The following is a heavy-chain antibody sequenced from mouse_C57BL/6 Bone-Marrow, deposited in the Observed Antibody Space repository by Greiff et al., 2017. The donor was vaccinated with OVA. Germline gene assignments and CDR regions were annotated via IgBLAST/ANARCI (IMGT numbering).Heavy chain of an antibody. CDR3: AFYYGSSLAWFAY. J-gene: IGHJ3*01. Sequence: EVQRVESVAELVRPGASVKLSCTASGFNIKNTYMHWVKQRPEQGLEWIGRIDPANGNTKYAPKFQGKATITADTSSNTAYLQLSSLTSEDTAIYYCAFYYGSSLAWFAYWGQGTLVTVSA. V-gene: IGHV14-3*01. CDR2: IDPANGNT. CDR1: GFNIKNTY. D-gene: IGHD1-1*01.